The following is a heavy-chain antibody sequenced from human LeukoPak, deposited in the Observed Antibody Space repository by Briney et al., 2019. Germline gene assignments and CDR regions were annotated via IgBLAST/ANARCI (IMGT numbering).Heavy chain of an antibody. CDR3: ASNTYYYDSSGYYFPHYYYYYMDV. D-gene: IGHD3-22*01. J-gene: IGHJ6*03. CDR2: IIPIFGTA. Sequence: SVKVSCKASGGTFSSYAISWARQAPGQGLEWMGGIIPIFGTANYAQKFQGRVTITTDESTSTAYMELSSLRSEDTAVYYCASNTYYYDSSGYYFPHYYYYYMDVWGKGTTVTVSS. V-gene: IGHV1-69*05. CDR1: GGTFSSYA.